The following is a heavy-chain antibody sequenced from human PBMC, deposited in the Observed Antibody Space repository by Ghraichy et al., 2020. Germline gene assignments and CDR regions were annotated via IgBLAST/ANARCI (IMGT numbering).Heavy chain of an antibody. CDR2: ISSSSSTI. CDR1: GFTFSSYS. D-gene: IGHD2-15*01. V-gene: IGHV3-48*02. Sequence: GSLRLSCAASGFTFSSYSMNWVRQAPGKGLEWVSYISSSSSTIYYADYVKGRFTISRDNAKNSLYLQMNSLRDEDTAVYYCARDGPGYCSGGSCPPADWFDPWGQGTLVTVSS. J-gene: IGHJ5*02. CDR3: ARDGPGYCSGGSCPPADWFDP.